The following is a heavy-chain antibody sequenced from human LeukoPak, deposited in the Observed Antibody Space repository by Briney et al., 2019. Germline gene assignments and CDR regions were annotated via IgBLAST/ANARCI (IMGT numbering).Heavy chain of an antibody. Sequence: GGSLRLSCAASGFTFSSYEMNWVRQAPGKGLEWVSYISSSGSTIYYADSVKGRFTISRDNAKNSLYLQMNSLRAEDTAVYYCARGVDGPKYSGYVGDYWGQGTLVTVSS. V-gene: IGHV3-48*03. CDR1: GFTFSSYE. CDR2: ISSSGSTI. J-gene: IGHJ4*02. D-gene: IGHD5-12*01. CDR3: ARGVDGPKYSGYVGDY.